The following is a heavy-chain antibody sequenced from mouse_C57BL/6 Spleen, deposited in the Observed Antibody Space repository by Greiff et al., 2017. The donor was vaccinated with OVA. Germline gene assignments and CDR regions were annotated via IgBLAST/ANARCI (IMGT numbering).Heavy chain of an antibody. CDR1: GFTFSDYY. CDR3: AREADYYGSSPAWFAY. Sequence: EVQRVESEGGLVQPGSSMKLSCTASGFTFSDYYMAWVRQVPEKGLEWVANINYDGSSTYYLDSLKSRFIISRDNAKNMLYLQMSSLKSEDTATYYCAREADYYGSSPAWFAYWGQGTLVTVSA. CDR2: INYDGSST. V-gene: IGHV5-16*01. J-gene: IGHJ3*01. D-gene: IGHD1-1*01.